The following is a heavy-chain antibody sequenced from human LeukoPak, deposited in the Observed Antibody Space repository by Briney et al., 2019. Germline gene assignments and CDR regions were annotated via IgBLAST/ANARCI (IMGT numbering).Heavy chain of an antibody. J-gene: IGHJ4*02. Sequence: SETLSLTCTVSGASISSYYWTWIRQTPGKVLEWIGYIHYTGSTNYNPSLKSRVTISVDTSKGQFSLDLTSVTAADTAVYYCAGGPAVTTNDYWGQGTLVTVFS. CDR3: AGGPAVTTNDY. CDR1: GASISSYY. V-gene: IGHV4-59*01. D-gene: IGHD4-17*01. CDR2: IHYTGST.